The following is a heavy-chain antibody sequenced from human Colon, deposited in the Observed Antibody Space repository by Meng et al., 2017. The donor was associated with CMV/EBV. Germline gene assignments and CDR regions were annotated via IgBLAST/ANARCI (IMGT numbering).Heavy chain of an antibody. J-gene: IGHJ4*02. CDR1: GGSITSSNR. CDR3: ARVRLVPASMPNFDY. V-gene: IGHV4-4*02. D-gene: IGHD2-2*01. Sequence: SETLSLTCTVSGGSITSSNRWSWVRQPPGKGLEWIGEIYQSGGTDYNPSLKSRLTISVDKSRNQFSLRLSSVTAADTAVYYCARVRLVPASMPNFDYWGQGTLVTVSS. CDR2: IYQSGGT.